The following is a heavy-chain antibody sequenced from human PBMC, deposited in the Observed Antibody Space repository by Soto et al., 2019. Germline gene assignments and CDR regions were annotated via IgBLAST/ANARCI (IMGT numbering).Heavy chain of an antibody. V-gene: IGHV3-15*01. CDR3: TTEPLRYFDWSPGG. J-gene: IGHJ4*02. D-gene: IGHD3-9*01. CDR1: GFTFSNAW. Sequence: PVGSLRLSCAASGFTFSNAWMSWVRQAPGKGLEWVGRIKSKTDGGTTDYAAPVKGRFTISRDDSKNTLYLQMNSLKTEDTAVYYCTTEPLRYFDWSPGGWGQGTLVTVSS. CDR2: IKSKTDGGTT.